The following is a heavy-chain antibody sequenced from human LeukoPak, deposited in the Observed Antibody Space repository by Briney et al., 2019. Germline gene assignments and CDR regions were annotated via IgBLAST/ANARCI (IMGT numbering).Heavy chain of an antibody. CDR3: ARVGGTMVRGAIDY. J-gene: IGHJ4*02. Sequence: GGSLRLSCAASGFTFSSYDMNWVRQAPGKGLEWVSYISSSGNTINYADSVKGRFTISRDNAKNSLYLQMNSLRAEDTAVYYCARVGGTMVRGAIDYWGQGTLVTVSS. CDR2: ISSSGNTI. CDR1: GFTFSSYD. D-gene: IGHD3-10*01. V-gene: IGHV3-48*03.